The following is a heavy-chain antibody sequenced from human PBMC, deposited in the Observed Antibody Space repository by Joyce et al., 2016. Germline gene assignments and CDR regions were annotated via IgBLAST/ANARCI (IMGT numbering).Heavy chain of an antibody. CDR2: ISPYNGQT. J-gene: IGHJ4*02. Sequence: QVQLVQSGGEVQKPGASVKVSCKASGYIFINYGLTWVRQAPGQGLEWMGWISPYNGQTNYAPRLQCRVTMTTDTSTSTAFMELRSLNSDDTAVYYCARDVSSMNTPGFWGQGTLVTVSS. V-gene: IGHV1-18*01. CDR1: GYIFINYG. CDR3: ARDVSSMNTPGF. D-gene: IGHD5/OR15-5a*01.